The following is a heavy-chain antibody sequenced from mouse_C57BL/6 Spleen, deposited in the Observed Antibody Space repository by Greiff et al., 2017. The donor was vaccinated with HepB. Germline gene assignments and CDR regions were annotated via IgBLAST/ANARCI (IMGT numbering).Heavy chain of an antibody. CDR1: GFTFSSYA. CDR3: ARGQGTRGYFDV. J-gene: IGHJ1*03. V-gene: IGHV5-4*03. Sequence: EVMLVESGGGLVKPGGSLKLSCAASGFTFSSYAMSWVRQTPEKRLEWVATISDGGSYTYYPDNVTDRFTISRENAKNNLYLQMSHLKSEDKAMYYCARGQGTRGYFDVWGTGTTVTVSS. D-gene: IGHD3-2*02. CDR2: ISDGGSYT.